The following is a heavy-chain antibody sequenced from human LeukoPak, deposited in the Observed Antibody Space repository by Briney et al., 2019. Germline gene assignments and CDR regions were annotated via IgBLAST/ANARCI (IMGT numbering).Heavy chain of an antibody. J-gene: IGHJ3*02. CDR3: ARDGLSHYYDSSGYSWRAFDI. V-gene: IGHV4-61*01. CDR2: IYYSGST. CDR1: GDSTSSSTYY. Sequence: SETLSLTCTVSGDSTSSSTYYWSWIRQPPGKGLEWIGYIYYSGSTNYNPSLKSRVTISVDTSKNQFSLKLSSVTAADTAVYYCARDGLSHYYDSSGYSWRAFDIWGQGTMVTVSS. D-gene: IGHD3-22*01.